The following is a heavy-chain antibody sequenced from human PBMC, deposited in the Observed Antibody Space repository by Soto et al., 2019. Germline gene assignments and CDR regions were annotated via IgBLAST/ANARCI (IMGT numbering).Heavy chain of an antibody. CDR3: AKGPNHNIGWPYYFDS. J-gene: IGHJ4*02. CDR1: GFSLANFP. CDR2: ISPRGDNI. V-gene: IGHV3-48*02. D-gene: IGHD6-19*01. Sequence: PGGSLRLSCVGSGFSLANFPMNWVRQTPGKGLEWISYISPRGDNIYYTESVKGRFTISRDNARNSLYLQMNSLRDEDAALYYCAKGPNHNIGWPYYFDSCGQGVNVTV.